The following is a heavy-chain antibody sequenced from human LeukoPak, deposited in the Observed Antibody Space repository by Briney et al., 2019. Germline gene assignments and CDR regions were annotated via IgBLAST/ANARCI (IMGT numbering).Heavy chain of an antibody. V-gene: IGHV3-7*01. CDR2: IKQDGSEK. CDR1: GFTFSRYW. D-gene: IGHD3-22*01. Sequence: GGSLRLSCAASGFTFSRYWMSWVRQVPRKGLEWVANIKQDGSEKYYVDSVKGRFTISRDNAKNSLYLQMNSLRAEDTAVYYCTRDQSLEIRHYYDSGGLWGQGTLVTVSS. CDR3: TRDQSLEIRHYYDSGGL. J-gene: IGHJ4*02.